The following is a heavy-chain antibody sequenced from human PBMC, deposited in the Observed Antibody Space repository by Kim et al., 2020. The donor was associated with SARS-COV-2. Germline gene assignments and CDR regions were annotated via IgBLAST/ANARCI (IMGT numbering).Heavy chain of an antibody. CDR1: GYTFTSYY. J-gene: IGHJ4*02. CDR3: ARDGDLRPITMVRGVIGY. D-gene: IGHD3-10*01. CDR2: INPSGGST. V-gene: IGHV1-46*01. Sequence: ASVKVSCKASGYTFTSYYMHWVRQAPGQGLEWMGIINPSGGSTSYAQKFQGRVTMTRDTSTSTVYMELSSLRSEDTAVYYCARDGDLRPITMVRGVIGYWGQGTLVTVSS.